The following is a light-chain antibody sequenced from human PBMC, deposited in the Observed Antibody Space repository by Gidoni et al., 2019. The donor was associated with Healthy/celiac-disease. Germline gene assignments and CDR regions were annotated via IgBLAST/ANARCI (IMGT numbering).Light chain of an antibody. CDR3: QQYNNWPPWT. CDR1: QSVSSN. Sequence: EIVMTQSPATLSVSPGERATLHCRASQSVSSNLAWYQQKPGQAPRLLSYGASPRAPGIPARFSGSGSVTEFTLTISSLQSEDFAVYYCQQYNNWPPWTFXXXTKVEIK. V-gene: IGKV3-15*01. J-gene: IGKJ1*01. CDR2: GAS.